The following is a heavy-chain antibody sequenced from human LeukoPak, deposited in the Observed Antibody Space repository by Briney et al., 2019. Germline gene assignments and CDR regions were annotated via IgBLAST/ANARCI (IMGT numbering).Heavy chain of an antibody. CDR2: INPNSGGA. CDR3: DLRNDAFDI. Sequence: ASVKVSCKASGYTFTSYDINWVRQAPGQGLEWMGWINPNSGGANYAQKFQGRVTMTRDTSISTAYMELSRLRSDDTAVYYCDLRNDAFDIWGQGTMVTVSS. CDR1: GYTFTSYD. J-gene: IGHJ3*02. V-gene: IGHV1-2*02.